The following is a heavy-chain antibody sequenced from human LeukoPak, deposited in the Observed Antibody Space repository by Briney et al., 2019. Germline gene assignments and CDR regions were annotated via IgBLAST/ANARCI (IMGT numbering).Heavy chain of an antibody. V-gene: IGHV1-2*06. D-gene: IGHD1-1*01. CDR2: IDPNNGGT. J-gene: IGHJ6*02. CDR3: ASAVMYRYYYYYGLDV. Sequence: GASVKVSCKASGYSFTGYFIHWVRQALGQGLEWMGRIDPNNGGTSYAQKFQGRVTVTRDTSITTAYMEITSLRSDDTAVYYCASAVMYRYYYYYGLDVWGQGTTVTVSS. CDR1: GYSFTGYF.